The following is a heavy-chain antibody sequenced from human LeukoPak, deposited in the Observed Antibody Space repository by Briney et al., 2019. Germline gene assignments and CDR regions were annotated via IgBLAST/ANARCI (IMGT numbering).Heavy chain of an antibody. CDR3: ARSRCSSISCASRGAFDI. D-gene: IGHD2-2*01. V-gene: IGHV3-23*01. CDR2: ISDSGVST. J-gene: IGHJ3*02. Sequence: PGGSLRLSCAASGFTFRGYAMSWVRQAPGKGLEWVSAISDSGVSTFHADSVTGRFTISRDNSKDTLYLQMHSLRAEDTAVYYCARSRCSSISCASRGAFDIWGQGTMVTVSS. CDR1: GFTFRGYA.